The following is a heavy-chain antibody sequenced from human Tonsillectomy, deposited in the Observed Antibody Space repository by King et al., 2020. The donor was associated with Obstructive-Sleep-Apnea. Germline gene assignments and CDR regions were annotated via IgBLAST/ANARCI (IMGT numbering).Heavy chain of an antibody. Sequence: DVQLVESGGGLVQPGGSLRLSCAASGFTFSTYSMNWVGQAQGKGLEGVSNISVSGNTIYHADSVKGRFTISRDNAKNSLYLQMIDLRAEDTAVYFCARDWAEQGLDYWGQGTLVTVSS. D-gene: IGHD6-19*01. CDR1: GFTFSTYS. CDR2: ISVSGNTI. CDR3: ARDWAEQGLDY. J-gene: IGHJ4*02. V-gene: IGHV3-48*04.